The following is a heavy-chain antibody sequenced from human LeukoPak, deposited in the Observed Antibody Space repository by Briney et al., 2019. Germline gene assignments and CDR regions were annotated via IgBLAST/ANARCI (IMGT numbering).Heavy chain of an antibody. CDR1: GFTFSSYW. CDR3: AREGIAVAGIGYFDY. D-gene: IGHD6-19*01. J-gene: IGHJ4*02. V-gene: IGHV3-7*01. Sequence: GGSLRLSCAASGFTFSSYWMSWVRQAPGKGLEWVANIKQDGSEKYYVDSVKGRFTISRDNAKNSLYLQMNSLRAEDTAVYYCAREGIAVAGIGYFDYWGRGTLVTVSS. CDR2: IKQDGSEK.